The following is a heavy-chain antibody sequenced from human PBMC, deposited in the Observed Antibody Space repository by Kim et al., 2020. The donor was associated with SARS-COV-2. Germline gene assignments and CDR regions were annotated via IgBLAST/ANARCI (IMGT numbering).Heavy chain of an antibody. Sequence: SETLSLTCAVYGGSFSGYYWRWIRQPPGKGLEWIGEINYSGSTNYKPSLKSRITMSADTSKNQFSLELSSVTAADTAVYYCARVWGGSYLYFQHWGQGTLVTVSS. CDR1: GGSFSGYY. V-gene: IGHV4-34*01. CDR3: ARVWGGSYLYFQH. J-gene: IGHJ1*01. CDR2: INYSGST. D-gene: IGHD1-26*01.